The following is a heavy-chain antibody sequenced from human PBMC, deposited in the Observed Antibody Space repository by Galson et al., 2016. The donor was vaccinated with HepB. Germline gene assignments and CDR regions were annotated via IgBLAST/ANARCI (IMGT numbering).Heavy chain of an antibody. J-gene: IGHJ6*03. V-gene: IGHV5-51*01. CDR3: ARDFKLGAPDYMDV. Sequence: QSGAEVKKPGESLRISCKGSGYTFRSYWIGWVRQMPGKGLEWMGIVYPAGSDTRYSPSFQGQVTVSVDQSTSTAYLQWSSLKDSDTAMYFCARDFKLGAPDYMDVWGKGTTVTVS. CDR2: VYPAGSDT. D-gene: IGHD1-26*01. CDR1: GYTFRSYW.